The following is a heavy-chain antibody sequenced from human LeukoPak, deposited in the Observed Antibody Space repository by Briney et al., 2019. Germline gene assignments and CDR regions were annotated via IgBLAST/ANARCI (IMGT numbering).Heavy chain of an antibody. J-gene: IGHJ5*02. CDR3: ARDNEGPQLDGPWFDP. Sequence: SVKVSCKASGGTFSSYAISWVRQAPGQGLEWMGGIIPIFGTANYAQKFQGRVTITTDESTSTAYMELSSPRSEDTAVYYCARDNEGPQLDGPWFDPWGQGTLVTVSS. CDR1: GGTFSSYA. D-gene: IGHD6-13*01. V-gene: IGHV1-69*05. CDR2: IIPIFGTA.